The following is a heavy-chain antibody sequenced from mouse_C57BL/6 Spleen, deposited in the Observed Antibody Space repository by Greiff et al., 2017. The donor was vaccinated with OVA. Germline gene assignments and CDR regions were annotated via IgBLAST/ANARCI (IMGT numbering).Heavy chain of an antibody. CDR2: FYPGSGSI. D-gene: IGHD2-4*01. CDR1: GYTFTEYT. J-gene: IGHJ3*01. CDR3: ERRAEDYYYYDAWFAY. V-gene: IGHV1-62-2*01. Sequence: VQLQQSGAELVKPGASVKLSCKASGYTFTEYTIHWVKQRSGQGLEWIGWFYPGSGSIKYNEKFKDKATLTADKSSSTVYMEHMRFTSQDSAVYFCERRAEDYYYYDAWFAYWGQGTLVTVSA.